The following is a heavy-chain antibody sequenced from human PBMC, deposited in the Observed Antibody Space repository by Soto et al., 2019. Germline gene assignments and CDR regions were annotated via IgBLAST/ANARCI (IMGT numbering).Heavy chain of an antibody. CDR3: ARAKRGCFDY. J-gene: IGHJ4*02. D-gene: IGHD3-16*01. Sequence: GRSLRLSCAASGFTVSNTYISLVRQAPGKGLELVPFTYRGGNTDYADSVKGRLTDSRENSEDTLYLQMNSLRPDDTALYYCARAKRGCFDYWGKGTLVTFSS. CDR1: GFTVSNTY. CDR2: TYRGGNT. V-gene: IGHV3-53*01.